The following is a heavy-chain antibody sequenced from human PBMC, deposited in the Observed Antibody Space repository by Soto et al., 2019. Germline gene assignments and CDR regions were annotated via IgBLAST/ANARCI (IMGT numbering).Heavy chain of an antibody. J-gene: IGHJ4*02. Sequence: ASVKVSCKASGYSFIDYYMHWVRQAPGQGFEWMGRISPKSGGTDYAQKFEGRVTMTWDTSLNTAYMELSSLISEDTAVYYCARPPGYISDWYYFDLWGQGTLVTVSS. CDR3: ARPPGYISDWYYFDL. CDR2: ISPKSGGT. V-gene: IGHV1-2*02. D-gene: IGHD3-9*01. CDR1: GYSFIDYY.